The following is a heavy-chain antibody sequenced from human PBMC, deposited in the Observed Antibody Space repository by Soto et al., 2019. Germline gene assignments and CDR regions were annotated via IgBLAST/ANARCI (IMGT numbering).Heavy chain of an antibody. J-gene: IGHJ6*02. CDR2: ISYDGSNK. Sequence: GGSPRLSCAASGFTFSSYAMHWVRQAPGKGLEWVAVISYDGSNKYYADSVKGRFTISRDNSKNTLYLQMNSLRAEDTAVYYCARDSCPVMDYDILTGYYPPCYCYGIDVWGRGTTVTVSS. CDR3: ARDSCPVMDYDILTGYYPPCYCYGIDV. V-gene: IGHV3-30-3*01. D-gene: IGHD3-9*01. CDR1: GFTFSSYA.